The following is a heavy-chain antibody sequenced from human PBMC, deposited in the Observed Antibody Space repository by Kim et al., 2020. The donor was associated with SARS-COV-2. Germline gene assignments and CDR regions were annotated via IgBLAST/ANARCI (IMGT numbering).Heavy chain of an antibody. Sequence: SETLSLTCTVSGGSISSTSYYWGWFRQPPGRGLEWIGSIYYSGRTYYNPSLKSRVTISVDTSKNQFSLKLTSVTAADTALYYCASQLYTSTFQYWGLGTLVTVSS. CDR2: IYYSGRT. CDR3: ASQLYTSTFQY. V-gene: IGHV4-39*01. J-gene: IGHJ1*01. D-gene: IGHD6-13*01. CDR1: GGSISSTSYY.